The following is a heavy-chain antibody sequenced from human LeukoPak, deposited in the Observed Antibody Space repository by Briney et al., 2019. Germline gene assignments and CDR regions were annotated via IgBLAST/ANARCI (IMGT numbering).Heavy chain of an antibody. CDR2: IYYSGST. V-gene: IGHV4-59*08. J-gene: IGHJ6*02. CDR3: ARHSYYYGMDV. CDR1: GGSISSYY. Sequence: SETLSLTCTVSGGSISSYYWSWIRQPPGKGLEWIGYIYYSGSTNYNPSLKSRVTISVDTSKNQFSLKLSSVTAADTAVYYCARHSYYYGMDVWGQGITVTVSS.